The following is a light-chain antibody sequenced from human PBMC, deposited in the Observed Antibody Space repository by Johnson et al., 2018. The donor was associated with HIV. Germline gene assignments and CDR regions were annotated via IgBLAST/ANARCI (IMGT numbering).Light chain of an antibody. CDR1: SSNIGSNF. J-gene: IGLJ1*01. CDR3: GTWDSSLGTYV. V-gene: IGLV1-51*02. CDR2: ENN. Sequence: QSVLTQPPSVSAAPGQKVTISCSGSSSNIGSNFVSWYQQLPGTAPKLLIYENNKRPSGIPDRFSGSKSGTSATLGITGLQTGDEADYYCGTWDSSLGTYVFGTGTKVTVL.